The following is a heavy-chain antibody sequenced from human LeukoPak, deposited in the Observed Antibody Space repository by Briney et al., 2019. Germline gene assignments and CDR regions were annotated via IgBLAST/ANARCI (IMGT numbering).Heavy chain of an antibody. J-gene: IGHJ4*02. V-gene: IGHV3-21*01. CDR3: ARDLGVAGTFYYFDY. CDR1: GCTFSSYS. D-gene: IGHD6-19*01. Sequence: GGSLRLSCAASGCTFSSYSMNWVRQAPGKGLEWVSSISSSSSYIYYADSVKGRFTISRDNAKNSLYLQMNSLRAEDTAVYYCARDLGVAGTFYYFDYWGQGTLVTVSS. CDR2: ISSSSSYI.